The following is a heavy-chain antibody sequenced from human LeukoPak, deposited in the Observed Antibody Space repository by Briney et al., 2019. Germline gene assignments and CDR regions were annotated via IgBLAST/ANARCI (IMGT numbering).Heavy chain of an antibody. V-gene: IGHV3-21*01. Sequence: GGSLRLSCAASGFTFSSYSMNWVRQAPGKGLEWVSSISSSSSSYIYYADSVKGRFTISRDNAKNSLYLQMNSLRAEDTAVYYCAREVTTVTTGSAFDIWGQGTMVTVSS. J-gene: IGHJ3*02. CDR2: ISSSSSSYI. D-gene: IGHD4-17*01. CDR3: AREVTTVTTGSAFDI. CDR1: GFTFSSYS.